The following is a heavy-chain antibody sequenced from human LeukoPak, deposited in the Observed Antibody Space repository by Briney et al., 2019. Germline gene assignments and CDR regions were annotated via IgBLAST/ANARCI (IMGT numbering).Heavy chain of an antibody. V-gene: IGHV4-59*08. Sequence: SETLSLTCAVYGGSFSGYYWSWIRQPPGKGLEWIGYIYYSGSTNYNPSLKSRVTISVDTSKNQFSLKLSSVTAADTAVYYCARHPYVGATFDYWGQGTLVTVSS. J-gene: IGHJ4*02. CDR2: IYYSGST. CDR1: GGSFSGYY. D-gene: IGHD1-26*01. CDR3: ARHPYVGATFDY.